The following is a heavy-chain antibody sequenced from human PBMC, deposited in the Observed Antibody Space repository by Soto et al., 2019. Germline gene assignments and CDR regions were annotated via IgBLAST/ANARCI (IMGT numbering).Heavy chain of an antibody. CDR3: AKEGTESSGWPYYSDGMDV. V-gene: IGHV3-43*01. D-gene: IGHD6-19*01. Sequence: GGSLRLSCAASGFTFDDYTMHWVRQAPGKGLEWVSLISWDGGSTYYADSVKGRFTISRDNSKNSLYLQMNSLRTEDTALYYCAKEGTESSGWPYYSDGMDVWGQGTTVTVSS. CDR1: GFTFDDYT. CDR2: ISWDGGST. J-gene: IGHJ6*02.